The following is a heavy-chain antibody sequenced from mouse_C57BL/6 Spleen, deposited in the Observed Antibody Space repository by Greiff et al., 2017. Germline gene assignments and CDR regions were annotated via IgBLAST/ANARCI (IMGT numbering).Heavy chain of an antibody. CDR1: GYTFTDYN. J-gene: IGHJ4*01. V-gene: IGHV1-22*01. D-gene: IGHD1-1*01. Sequence: EVQLQQSGPELVKPGASVKMSCKASGYTFTDYNMHWVKQSHGKSLEWIGYINPNNGGTSYNQKFKGKATLTVNKSSSTAYMELRSLTSEDSAVYYCARGAYYYGSRFYYAMDYWGQGTSVTVSS. CDR3: ARGAYYYGSRFYYAMDY. CDR2: INPNNGGT.